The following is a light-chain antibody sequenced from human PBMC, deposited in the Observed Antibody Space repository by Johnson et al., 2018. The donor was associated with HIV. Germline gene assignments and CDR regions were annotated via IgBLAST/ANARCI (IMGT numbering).Light chain of an antibody. CDR2: ENN. CDR3: GTWDSSLRDYV. J-gene: IGLJ1*01. Sequence: QSVLTQPPSVSAASGQKVTISCSGSSSNIGNNYVSWYQQLPGTAPKLLIYENNKRPSGIPDRLSGSKSGTSATLGITGLQTGDEADYYCGTWDSSLRDYVCRTRNKVTVL. CDR1: SSNIGNNY. V-gene: IGLV1-51*02.